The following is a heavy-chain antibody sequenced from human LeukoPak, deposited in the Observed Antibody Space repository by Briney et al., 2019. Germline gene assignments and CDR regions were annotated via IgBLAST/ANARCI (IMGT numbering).Heavy chain of an antibody. CDR3: ARAPLASFDH. CDR1: GGSTSGSSYY. CDR2: IYYSGIT. D-gene: IGHD6-13*01. J-gene: IGHJ4*02. Sequence: SETLSLTCTVSGGSTSGSSYYWGWIRQPPGKGLEWIGTIYYSGITYYNPSLKSRVTISVDTSKNQFSLKLSSVTAADTAVYYCARAPLASFDHWGQGTLVTVSS. V-gene: IGHV4-39*01.